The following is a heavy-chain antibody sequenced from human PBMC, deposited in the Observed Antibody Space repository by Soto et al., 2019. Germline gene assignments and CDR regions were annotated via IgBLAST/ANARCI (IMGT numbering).Heavy chain of an antibody. D-gene: IGHD6-13*01. J-gene: IGHJ4*02. V-gene: IGHV3-21*01. CDR2: ISSSSSYI. Sequence: EVQLVESGGGLVKPGGSLRLSCAASGFTFSSYSMNWVRQAPGKGLEWVSSISSSSSYIYYADSVKGRFTISRDNAKNSLYLQMNSMRAEDTAVYYCARDESKGSSRREFDYWGQGTLVTVSS. CDR3: ARDESKGSSRREFDY. CDR1: GFTFSSYS.